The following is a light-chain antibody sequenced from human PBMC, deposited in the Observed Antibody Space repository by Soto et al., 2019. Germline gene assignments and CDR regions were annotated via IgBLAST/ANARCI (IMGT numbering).Light chain of an antibody. J-gene: IGKJ4*01. CDR3: QQYDNLPLT. Sequence: DIVMTQSPLSLPVTPGEPASISCRSSQSLLHSNGYNYLDWYLQKPGQSPQVLIYLGFNRASGVPDRFSGSGSGTDFTFTIASLQPEDIATYYCQQYDNLPLTFGGGTKVDIK. CDR1: QSLLHSNGYNY. V-gene: IGKV2-28*01. CDR2: LGF.